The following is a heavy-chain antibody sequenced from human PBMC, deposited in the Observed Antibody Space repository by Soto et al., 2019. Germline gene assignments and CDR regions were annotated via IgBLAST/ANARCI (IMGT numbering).Heavy chain of an antibody. CDR3: SRFIMVGGWFDPNYYHGMDV. J-gene: IGHJ6*02. V-gene: IGHV1-18*01. Sequence: ASVQGSCKTSGYTLSNYGIKWGRQTPGQGFELMGWISGYSGNTNYAQTVQGRVTMTTDTSTGTVYMELRSLKSDDTAIYYCSRFIMVGGWFDPNYYHGMDVWGQGTTVTVSS. D-gene: IGHD6-19*01. CDR2: ISGYSGNT. CDR1: GYTLSNYG.